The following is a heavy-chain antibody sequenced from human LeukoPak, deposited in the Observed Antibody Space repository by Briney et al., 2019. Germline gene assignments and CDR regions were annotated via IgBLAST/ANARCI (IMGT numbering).Heavy chain of an antibody. D-gene: IGHD3-22*01. CDR1: GFTFSSYE. CDR3: ARDTRGYYRLGD. CDR2: ISSSGSTI. V-gene: IGHV3-48*03. Sequence: GGSLRLSCAASGFTFSSYEMNWVRQAPGKGLEWVSHISSSGSTIYYADSVKGRFTISRDNAKNSLYLQMNSLRAGDTAVYYCARDTRGYYRLGDWGQGTLVTVSS. J-gene: IGHJ4*02.